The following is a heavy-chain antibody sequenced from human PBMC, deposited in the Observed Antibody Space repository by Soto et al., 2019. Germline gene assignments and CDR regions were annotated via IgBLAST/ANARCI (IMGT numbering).Heavy chain of an antibody. CDR3: ARDRGPLDY. J-gene: IGHJ4*02. Sequence: TLSCTFAVSRDSIISGGYSCSWIRQPPGKILEWLGYIYHSGRIYYNPSLNSHDTISVHRYKNQYSLKLSYVTAADTAVYYCARDRGPLDYWGQGTLVTVS. CDR2: IYHSGRI. CDR1: RDSIISGGYS. D-gene: IGHD5-12*01. V-gene: IGHV4-30-2*01.